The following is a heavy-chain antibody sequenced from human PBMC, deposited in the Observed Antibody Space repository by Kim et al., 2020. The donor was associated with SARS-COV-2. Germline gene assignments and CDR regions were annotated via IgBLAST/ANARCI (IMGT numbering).Heavy chain of an antibody. V-gene: IGHV3-33*01. D-gene: IGHD3-10*01. CDR1: GFTFSTYG. CDR2: IWHDGSIE. CDR3: MRDRWFGEFKFFDY. Sequence: GGSLRLSCAASGFTFSTYGMHWVRQAPGKGLEWVSGIWHDGSIEYYADSVKGRFTVSRDNSKNTLYLQINSLRAEDTAVYYCMRDRWFGEFKFFDYWGQGALVTVSS. J-gene: IGHJ4*02.